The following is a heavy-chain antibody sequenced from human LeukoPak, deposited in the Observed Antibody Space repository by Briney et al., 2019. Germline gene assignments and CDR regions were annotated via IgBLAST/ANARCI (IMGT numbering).Heavy chain of an antibody. V-gene: IGHV1-69*05. Sequence: ASVKVSCKASGGTFSSYAISWVRQAPGQGLEWMGGIIPIFGTANYAQKFQGGVTITTDESTSTAYMELSSLRSEDTAVYYCARGPTYYYDSSGGSFDYWGQGTLVTVSS. CDR1: GGTFSSYA. D-gene: IGHD3-22*01. J-gene: IGHJ4*02. CDR3: ARGPTYYYDSSGGSFDY. CDR2: IIPIFGTA.